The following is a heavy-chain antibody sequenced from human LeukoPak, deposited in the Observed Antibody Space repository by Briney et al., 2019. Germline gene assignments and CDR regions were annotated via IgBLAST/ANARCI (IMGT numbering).Heavy chain of an antibody. CDR2: VNPSDNSR. D-gene: IGHD3-3*01. CDR1: GYTLSSSY. CDR3: ARIERTSYYDFWSGYYTCFYFDY. J-gene: IGHJ4*02. V-gene: IGHV1-46*01. Sequence: ASVKVSCKASGYTLSSSYMHWVRQAPGQGLEWMGVVNPSDNSRTYAQKFQGRVTMTRDRSTSTVYMELSSLRSDDTAVYYCARIERTSYYDFWSGYYTCFYFDYWGQGTLVTVSS.